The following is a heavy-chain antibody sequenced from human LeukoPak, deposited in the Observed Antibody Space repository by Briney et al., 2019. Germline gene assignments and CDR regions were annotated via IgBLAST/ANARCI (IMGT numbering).Heavy chain of an antibody. J-gene: IGHJ4*02. CDR3: ARTYYYGSGSSLGLDY. D-gene: IGHD3-10*01. CDR1: GGSISSSSYY. V-gene: IGHV4-39*07. CDR2: INHSGST. Sequence: SETLSLTCTVSGGSISSSSYYWSWIRQPPGKGLEWIGEINHSGSTNYNPSLKSRVTISVDTSKNQFSLKLSSVTAADTAVYYCARTYYYGSGSSLGLDYWGQGTLVTVSS.